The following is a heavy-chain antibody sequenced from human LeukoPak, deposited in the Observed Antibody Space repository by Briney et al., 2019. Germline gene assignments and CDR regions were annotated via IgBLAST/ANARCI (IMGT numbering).Heavy chain of an antibody. Sequence: NPSETLSLTCTVSGGPLSSYFWIWIRQPPGKRLEWIGNIHYSGNSNYNPSLQSRVTISIDTSRKQLFLKLSSVTAADTAVYYCALAPNSNWFDFWGQGTLVTVSS. CDR3: ALAPNSNWFDF. CDR1: GGPLSSYF. J-gene: IGHJ5*01. CDR2: IHYSGNS. D-gene: IGHD2-8*01. V-gene: IGHV4-59*08.